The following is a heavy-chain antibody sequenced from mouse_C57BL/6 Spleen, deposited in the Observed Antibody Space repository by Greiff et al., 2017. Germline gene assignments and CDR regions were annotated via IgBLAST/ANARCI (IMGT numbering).Heavy chain of an antibody. V-gene: IGHV5-6*01. J-gene: IGHJ2*01. D-gene: IGHD2-4*01. CDR2: ISSGGSYT. CDR3: ARHDDYDDFDY. CDR1: GFTFSSYG. Sequence: EVKLVESGGDLVKPGGSLKLSCAASGFTFSSYGMSWVRQTPDKRLEWVPTISSGGSYTCSPDSVKGRFTISRDNAKNTLYRQMSSLKSEDTAMYYCARHDDYDDFDYWGQGTTLTVSS.